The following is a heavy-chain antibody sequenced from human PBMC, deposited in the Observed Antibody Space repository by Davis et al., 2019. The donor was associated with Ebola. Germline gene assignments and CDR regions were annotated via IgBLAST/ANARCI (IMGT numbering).Heavy chain of an antibody. CDR3: ARAAKWIQLWSNWYFDL. V-gene: IGHV4-31*03. Sequence: LRLSCTVSGGSISSGGYYWSWIRQHPGKGLEWIGYIYYSGSTYYNPSLKSRVTISVDTSKNQFSLKLSSVTAADTAVYYCARAAKWIQLWSNWYFDLWGRGTLVTVSS. CDR2: IYYSGST. D-gene: IGHD5-18*01. J-gene: IGHJ2*01. CDR1: GGSISSGGYY.